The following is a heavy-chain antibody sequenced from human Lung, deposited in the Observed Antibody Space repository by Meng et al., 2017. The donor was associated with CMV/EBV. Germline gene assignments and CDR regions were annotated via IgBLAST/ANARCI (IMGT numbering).Heavy chain of an antibody. J-gene: IGHJ6*02. V-gene: IGHV4-61*01. CDR1: GGSVSSGSYY. D-gene: IGHD3-3*01. Sequence: SCTVSGGSVSSGSYYWSWIRQPPGKGLEWIGYIYYSGSTNYNPSLKSRVIISVDTSKNQFSLKLSSVTAADTAVYYCARELYDFWSGYYFYYYGMDVWXQGNTVTVSS. CDR2: IYYSGST. CDR3: ARELYDFWSGYYFYYYGMDV.